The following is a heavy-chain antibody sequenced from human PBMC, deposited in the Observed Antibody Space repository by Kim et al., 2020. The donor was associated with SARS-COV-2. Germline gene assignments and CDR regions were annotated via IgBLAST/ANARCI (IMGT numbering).Heavy chain of an antibody. CDR1: GFTFSSYA. CDR3: AKSALASPSTSYGFIWFDP. J-gene: IGHJ5*02. CDR2: ISGSGGST. D-gene: IGHD5-18*01. V-gene: IGHV3-23*01. Sequence: GGSLRLSCAASGFTFSSYAMSWVRQAPGKGLEWVSAISGSGGSTYYADSVKGRFTISRDNSKNTLYLQMNSLRAEDTAVYYCAKSALASPSTSYGFIWFDPWGQGTLVTVSS.